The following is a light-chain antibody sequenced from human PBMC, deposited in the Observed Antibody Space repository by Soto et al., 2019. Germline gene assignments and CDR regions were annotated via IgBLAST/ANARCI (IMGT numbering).Light chain of an antibody. Sequence: EIVLTQSPATLSLSPGERATLSCRASQSVNTNLAWYQHKPGQAPGLLIHGASSRAAGVPDRFTGSGSGTDFTLTISRLEPEDFAVYYCQQYGSSITFGGGTKVDI. V-gene: IGKV3-20*01. CDR1: QSVNTN. J-gene: IGKJ4*01. CDR2: GAS. CDR3: QQYGSSIT.